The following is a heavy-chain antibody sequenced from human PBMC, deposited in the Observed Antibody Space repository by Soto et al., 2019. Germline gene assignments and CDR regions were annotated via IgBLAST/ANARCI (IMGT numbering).Heavy chain of an antibody. Sequence: GGSLRLSCAASGFTFSSYGMHWVRQAPGKGLEWVAVIWYDGSNKYYADSVKGRFTISRDNSKNTLYLQMNSLRAEDTAVYYCARDYDYVWGSYRQEENYFDYWGQGTLVTVSS. J-gene: IGHJ4*02. V-gene: IGHV3-33*01. CDR1: GFTFSSYG. D-gene: IGHD3-16*02. CDR3: ARDYDYVWGSYRQEENYFDY. CDR2: IWYDGSNK.